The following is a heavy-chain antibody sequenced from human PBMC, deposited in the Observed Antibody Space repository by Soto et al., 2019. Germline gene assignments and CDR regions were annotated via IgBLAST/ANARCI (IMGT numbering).Heavy chain of an antibody. D-gene: IGHD6-13*01. CDR3: TTVRWYINYYFDH. V-gene: IGHV3-15*05. CDR2: IKTKVDGETT. Sequence: EVQLVESGGGLVKPGGSLTLSCAASGFSFSDSDMGWARKAPGKGLEWVGRIKTKVDGETTDYAAPVEGRFTISRDDSKNTVYLQMNGLKTEDTAVYFCTTVRWYINYYFDHWGQGTLVTVFS. CDR1: GFSFSDSD. J-gene: IGHJ4*02.